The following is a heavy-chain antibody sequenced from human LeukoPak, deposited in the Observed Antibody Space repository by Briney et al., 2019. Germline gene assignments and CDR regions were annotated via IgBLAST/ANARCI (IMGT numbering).Heavy chain of an antibody. CDR2: INPNSGGT. V-gene: IGHV1-2*02. CDR3: ATDQCCSGGSCYSRKVNYYGMDV. J-gene: IGHJ6*02. CDR1: GYTFTGYY. D-gene: IGHD2-15*01. Sequence: ASVKVSCKASGYTFTGYYMHWVRQAPGQGLEWMGWINPNSGGTNYAQKFQGRVTMTRDTSISTAYMELSRLRSDDTAVYYCATDQCCSGGSCYSRKVNYYGMDVWGQGTTVTVSS.